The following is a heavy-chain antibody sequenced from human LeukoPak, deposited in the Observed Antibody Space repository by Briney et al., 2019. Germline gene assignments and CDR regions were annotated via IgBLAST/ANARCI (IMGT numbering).Heavy chain of an antibody. V-gene: IGHV3-74*01. CDR3: ARRLDFDY. CDR2: INGDGSST. CDR1: GFIFSSHR. J-gene: IGHJ4*02. Sequence: PGGSLRLSCAASGFIFSSHRMHWVRQAPGKGLVWVSHINGDGSSTNYADSVKGRFTISRNNVKSMLYLQMNTLRAEDTAVYYCARRLDFDYWGQGTLVTVSP. D-gene: IGHD2-21*01.